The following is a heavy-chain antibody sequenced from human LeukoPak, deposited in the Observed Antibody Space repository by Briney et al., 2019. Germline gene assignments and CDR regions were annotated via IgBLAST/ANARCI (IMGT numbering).Heavy chain of an antibody. CDR3: ASSSYYYDSSGFRHYFDY. D-gene: IGHD3-22*01. CDR1: GGSISSYY. Sequence: SETLSLTCTVSGGSISSYYWSWIRQPPGKGLEWIGYIYYSGSTNYNPSLKSRVTISVDTSKNQFSLKLSSVTAADTAVYYCASSSYYYDSSGFRHYFDYWGQGTLVTVSS. CDR2: IYYSGST. V-gene: IGHV4-59*01. J-gene: IGHJ4*02.